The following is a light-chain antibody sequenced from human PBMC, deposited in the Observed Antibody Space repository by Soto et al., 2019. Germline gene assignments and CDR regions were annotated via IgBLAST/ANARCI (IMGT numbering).Light chain of an antibody. CDR1: QSVSNN. V-gene: IGKV3-15*01. CDR3: QQYKKWPPLT. J-gene: IGKJ4*01. CDR2: GAS. Sequence: EIVMTQSPPTLSVSRGERATLSCRASQSVSNNLAWYQHKPGQAPRLLIYGASTRASGVPARFSGSGSGTEFTLTISSLQSEDIAIYYCQQYKKWPPLTFGGGTKVEI.